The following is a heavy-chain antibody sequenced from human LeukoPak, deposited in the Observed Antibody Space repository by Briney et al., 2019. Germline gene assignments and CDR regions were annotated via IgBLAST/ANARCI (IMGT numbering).Heavy chain of an antibody. CDR2: INPDRGGT. CDR3: ARGSSIVTSTIDWFDP. D-gene: IGHD1-26*01. J-gene: IGHJ5*02. CDR1: GYTFTAYY. Sequence: GASVKVSCTASGYTFTAYYMHWVRQAPGQGLEWMGRINPDRGGTNYAQKFQGRVTMTRDTSINTAYMELSRLRSDDTAIYYCARGSSIVTSTIDWFDPWGQGALVAVSS. V-gene: IGHV1-2*06.